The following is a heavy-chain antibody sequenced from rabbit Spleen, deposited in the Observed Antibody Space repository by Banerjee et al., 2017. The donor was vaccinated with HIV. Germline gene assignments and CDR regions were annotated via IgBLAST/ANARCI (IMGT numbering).Heavy chain of an antibody. J-gene: IGHJ4*01. V-gene: IGHV1S40*01. D-gene: IGHD8-1*01. CDR2: IFTGNVKT. CDR1: GFDFSSGYD. CDR3: ARDAGSGDYIDVYFDL. Sequence: QSLEESGGDLVKPGGTLTLTCKASGFDFSSGYDMCWVRQAPGKGLEWIGCIFTGNVKTYYASWAKGRFTISKTSSTTVTLQMTSLTVADTATYFCARDAGSGDYIDVYFDLWGPGTLVTVS.